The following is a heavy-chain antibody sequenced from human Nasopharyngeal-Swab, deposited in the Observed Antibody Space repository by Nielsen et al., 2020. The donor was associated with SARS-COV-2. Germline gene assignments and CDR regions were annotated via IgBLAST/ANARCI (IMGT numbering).Heavy chain of an antibody. CDR3: AKDITMVRGARLGYYYGMDV. Sequence: GESLKISCGASGLSLSNYWMSWVRQAPGKGLEWVSAISGSGGSTYYADSVKGRFTISRDNSKNTLYLQMNSLRAEDTAVYYCAKDITMVRGARLGYYYGMDVWGQGTTVTVSS. J-gene: IGHJ6*02. V-gene: IGHV3-23*01. CDR2: ISGSGGST. D-gene: IGHD3-10*01. CDR1: GLSLSNYW.